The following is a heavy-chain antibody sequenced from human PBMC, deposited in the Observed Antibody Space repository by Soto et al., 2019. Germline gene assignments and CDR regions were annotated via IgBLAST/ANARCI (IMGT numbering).Heavy chain of an antibody. V-gene: IGHV4-34*01. CDR3: ARGYGSGSYWVY. D-gene: IGHD3-10*01. CDR1: GGSSSGFY. J-gene: IGHJ4*02. Sequence: QVQLQQWGAGLLKPSETLSLACAVYGGSSSGFYWSWIRQPPGKGLEWIGEIDRSGSTNYNPSLTSRVSISVDTSKNQFSLKLSSVTAADTAVYFCARGYGSGSYWVYWGQGTLVTVSS. CDR2: IDRSGST.